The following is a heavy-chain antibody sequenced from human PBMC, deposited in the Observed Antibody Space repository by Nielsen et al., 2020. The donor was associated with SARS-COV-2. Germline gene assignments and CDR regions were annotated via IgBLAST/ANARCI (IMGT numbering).Heavy chain of an antibody. Sequence: GGSLRLSCAASGFTFSSYAMHWVRQAPGKGLEWVAVISYDGSNKYYADSVKGRFTISRDNSKNTLYLQMNSLRAEDTAVYYCAKEREPEGFTRFDPWGQGTLVTVSS. V-gene: IGHV3-30*04. D-gene: IGHD1-26*01. CDR1: GFTFSSYA. CDR2: ISYDGSNK. CDR3: AKEREPEGFTRFDP. J-gene: IGHJ5*02.